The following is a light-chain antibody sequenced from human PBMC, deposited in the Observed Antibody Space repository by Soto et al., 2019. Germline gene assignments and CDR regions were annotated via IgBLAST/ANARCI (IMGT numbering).Light chain of an antibody. CDR1: QSVSSN. V-gene: IGKV3-15*01. CDR2: GAS. J-gene: IGKJ1*01. CDR3: QQYNNRPPWT. Sequence: EIVMTQSPATLSVSPGERATLSCRASQSVSSNLACYQQKPGQAPRLLIYGASTRATGIPARFSGSGSGTEVTLTISSLQSEDFAVYYCQQYNNRPPWTFGQGTKVEIK.